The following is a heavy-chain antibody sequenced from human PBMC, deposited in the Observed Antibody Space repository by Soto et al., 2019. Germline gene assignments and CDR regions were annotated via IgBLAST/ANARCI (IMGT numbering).Heavy chain of an antibody. CDR1: GYTFSSYV. D-gene: IGHD2-15*01. CDR2: IHAGNGNT. V-gene: IGHV1-3*01. CDR3: ARGVAFLDY. Sequence: ASVKVSCKASGYTFSSYVIHWVRQAPGQGLEWMGWIHAGNGNTKYSQSFQGRVTISRDTSATTAYMELNSLRSEDTAVYYCARGVAFLDYWGQGTLVTVSS. J-gene: IGHJ4*02.